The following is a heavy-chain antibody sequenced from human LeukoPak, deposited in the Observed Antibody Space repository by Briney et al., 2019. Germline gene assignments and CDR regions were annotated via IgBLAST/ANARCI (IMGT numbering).Heavy chain of an antibody. CDR1: GFTFSSYS. Sequence: GGSLRLSCAASGFTFSSYSMNWVRQTPGKGLEWVSSISSSIGYIYYADSVRGRFTISRDNAKNSLYLQMNSLRVEDTAVYYCARDLVRGVTHYFGMDVWGQGTTVTVSS. CDR3: ARDLVRGVTHYFGMDV. D-gene: IGHD3-10*01. CDR2: ISSSIGYI. J-gene: IGHJ6*02. V-gene: IGHV3-21*01.